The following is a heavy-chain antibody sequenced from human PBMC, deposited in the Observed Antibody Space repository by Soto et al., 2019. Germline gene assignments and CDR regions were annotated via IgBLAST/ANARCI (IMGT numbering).Heavy chain of an antibody. CDR1: GGSVISATYY. CDR2: VYYSGTP. D-gene: IGHD3-9*01. V-gene: IGHV4-61*01. CDR3: ARDLYLRTGPWGMDV. Sequence: AETLSLTCTVSGGSVISATYYFNCIRQPPWNGLELIGSVYYSGTPNYNPSLKSRVTISMDTSYNRLSLKLRSVTAADTAVYYCARDLYLRTGPWGMDVWGQGTTVTVSS. J-gene: IGHJ6*02.